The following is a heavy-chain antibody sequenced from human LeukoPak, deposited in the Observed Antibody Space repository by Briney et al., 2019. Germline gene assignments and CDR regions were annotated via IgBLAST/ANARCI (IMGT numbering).Heavy chain of an antibody. Sequence: SETLSLTCAVYGGSFSGYYWSWIRQPPGKGLEWIGYIYYSGSTNYNPSLKSRVTISVDTSKNQFSLKLSSVTAADTAVYYCARGNYDILTGFRLVGGAFDIWGQGTMVTVSS. V-gene: IGHV4-59*01. CDR2: IYYSGST. CDR1: GGSFSGYY. CDR3: ARGNYDILTGFRLVGGAFDI. D-gene: IGHD3-9*01. J-gene: IGHJ3*02.